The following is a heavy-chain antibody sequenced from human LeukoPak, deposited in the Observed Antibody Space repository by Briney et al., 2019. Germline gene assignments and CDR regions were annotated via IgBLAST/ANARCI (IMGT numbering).Heavy chain of an antibody. CDR2: ISYDGSNK. Sequence: GGSLRLSCAASGFTFSDYYMSWIRQAPGKGLEWVAVISYDGSNKYYADSVKGRFTISRDNSKNTLYLQMNSLRAEDTAVYYCARAGGWSKPFDYWGQGTLVTVSS. V-gene: IGHV3-30-3*01. D-gene: IGHD6-19*01. J-gene: IGHJ4*02. CDR1: GFTFSDYY. CDR3: ARAGGWSKPFDY.